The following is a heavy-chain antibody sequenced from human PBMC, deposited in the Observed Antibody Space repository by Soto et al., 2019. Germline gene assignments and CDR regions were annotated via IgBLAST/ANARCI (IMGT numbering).Heavy chain of an antibody. J-gene: IGHJ3*02. V-gene: IGHV1-18*01. CDR1: GYTFTSYG. CDR3: ARGRLPFLEWLSAADDAFDI. Sequence: ASLKVSCKASGYTFTSYGISWVRQAPGQGLEWMGWISAYNGNTNYAQKLQGRVTMTTDTSTSTAYMELRSLRSDDTAVYYCARGRLPFLEWLSAADDAFDIWGQGTMVNVSS. D-gene: IGHD3-3*01. CDR2: ISAYNGNT.